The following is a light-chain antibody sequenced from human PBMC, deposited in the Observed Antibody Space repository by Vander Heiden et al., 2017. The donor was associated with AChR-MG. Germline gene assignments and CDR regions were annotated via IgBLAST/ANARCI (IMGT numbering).Light chain of an antibody. Sequence: QSDLSQPASVSGPPGQTITISCTGTTSDVGDYNYVSWYQQHPGKVPKLLIYDVTNRPSGVSNRFSGSKSGNTASLTISGLQAEDEADYYCSSYASTNSLLFGGGTRLTVL. CDR1: TSDVGDYNY. J-gene: IGLJ3*02. V-gene: IGLV2-14*01. CDR2: DVT. CDR3: SSYASTNSLL.